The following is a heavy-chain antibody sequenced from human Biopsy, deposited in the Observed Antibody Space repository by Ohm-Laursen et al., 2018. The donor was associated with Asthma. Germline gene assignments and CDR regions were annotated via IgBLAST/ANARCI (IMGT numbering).Heavy chain of an antibody. CDR3: ARKAGSCISRTCYSLDF. J-gene: IGHJ4*02. D-gene: IGHD2-2*01. CDR2: INSVFGTT. Sequence: SLVKVSCKSLGGTLNTYVIGWVRQAPGQGLEWMGGINSVFGTTTYPQKFQDRVTITADDSTSTVYMELSSLRSEDTAVYYCARKAGSCISRTCYSLDFWGQGTLVTVSS. V-gene: IGHV1-69*01. CDR1: GGTLNTYV.